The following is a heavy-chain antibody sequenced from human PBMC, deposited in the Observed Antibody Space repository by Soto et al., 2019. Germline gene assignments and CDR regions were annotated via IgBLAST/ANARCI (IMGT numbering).Heavy chain of an antibody. CDR2: IYYSGST. CDR1: GGSISSYY. J-gene: IGHJ5*02. V-gene: IGHV4-59*08. D-gene: IGHD3-10*01. CDR3: ARLHSGSYLNRFDP. Sequence: SETLSLTCTVSGGSISSYYWSWIRQPPGKGLEWIGYIYYSGSTNYNPSLKSRVTISVDTSKNQFSLKLSSVTAADTAVYYCARLHSGSYLNRFDPWGQGTLVTVSS.